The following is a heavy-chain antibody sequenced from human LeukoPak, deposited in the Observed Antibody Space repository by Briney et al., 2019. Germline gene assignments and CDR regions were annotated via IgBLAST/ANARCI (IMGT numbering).Heavy chain of an antibody. Sequence: GGSLRLSCVASGFTFSSYWMSWVRQAPGKGLEWVANIKQDGSEKYYVDSVKDRFTISRDNAQNSLYLQMNSLRAGDTAVYYCARDLSGKRCSSTSCLKYYFDYWGQGTLVTVSS. D-gene: IGHD2-2*01. CDR1: GFTFSSYW. CDR2: IKQDGSEK. CDR3: ARDLSGKRCSSTSCLKYYFDY. J-gene: IGHJ4*02. V-gene: IGHV3-7*03.